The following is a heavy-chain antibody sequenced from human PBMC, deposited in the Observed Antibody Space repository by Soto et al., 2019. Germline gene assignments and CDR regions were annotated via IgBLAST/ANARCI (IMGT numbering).Heavy chain of an antibody. J-gene: IGHJ6*03. D-gene: IGHD3-16*02. V-gene: IGHV3-23*01. Sequence: GGSLRLSCAASGCTFSSYAMSWVRQAPGKGLEWVSAISGSGGSTYYADSVKGRFTISRDNSKNTLYLQMNSLRAEDTAVYYCARGAAMITFGGVIVPEYYYYYMDVWGKGTTVTVSS. CDR3: ARGAAMITFGGVIVPEYYYYYMDV. CDR1: GCTFSSYA. CDR2: ISGSGGST.